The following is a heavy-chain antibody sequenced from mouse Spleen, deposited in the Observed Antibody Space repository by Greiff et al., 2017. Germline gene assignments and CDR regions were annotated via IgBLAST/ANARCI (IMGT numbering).Heavy chain of an antibody. CDR1: GFTFSSYG. Sequence: DVKLVESGGDLVKPGGSLKLSCAASGFTFSSYGMSWVRQTPDKRLEWVATISSGGSYTYYPDSVKGRFTISRDNAKNTLYLQMSSLKSEDTAMYYCARPNYYYGSSWYFDVWGAGTTVTVSS. J-gene: IGHJ1*01. CDR2: ISSGGSYT. D-gene: IGHD1-1*01. V-gene: IGHV5-6*02. CDR3: ARPNYYYGSSWYFDV.